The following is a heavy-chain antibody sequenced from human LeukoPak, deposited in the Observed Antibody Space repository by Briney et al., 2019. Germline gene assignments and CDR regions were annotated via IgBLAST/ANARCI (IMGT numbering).Heavy chain of an antibody. D-gene: IGHD3-16*01. CDR3: AKDDDWGRFNH. CDR1: GFTFSSHG. CDR2: ISPSGDIT. V-gene: IGHV3-23*01. J-gene: IGHJ1*01. Sequence: PGGSLRLSCAASGFTFSSHGINWVRQAPGKGLEWVSGISPSGDITYYTDSVQGRFTISRDNFKNTVSLQLNSLRAEDTAMYYCAKDDDWGRFNHWGQGTLVTVSS.